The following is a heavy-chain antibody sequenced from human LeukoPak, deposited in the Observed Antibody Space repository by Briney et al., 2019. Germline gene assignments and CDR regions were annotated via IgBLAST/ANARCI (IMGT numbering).Heavy chain of an antibody. CDR1: GGSFSGYY. J-gene: IGHJ5*02. D-gene: IGHD6-25*01. CDR3: ARRPPAASNSGYNWFDP. Sequence: SETLSLTCAVYGGSFSGYYWSWIRQPPGKGLEWIGEINHSGGTNYNPSLKSRVTISVDTSKNQFSLKLSSVTAADTAVYYCARRPPAASNSGYNWFDPWGQGTLVTVSS. V-gene: IGHV4-34*01. CDR2: INHSGGT.